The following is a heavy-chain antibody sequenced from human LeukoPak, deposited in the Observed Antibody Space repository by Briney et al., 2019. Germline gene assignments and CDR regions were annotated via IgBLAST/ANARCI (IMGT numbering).Heavy chain of an antibody. CDR2: ISTIGST. CDR1: SGSISSSNYY. Sequence: SETLSLTCTVSSGSISSSNYYWSWIRQPAGKGLEWIGRISTIGSTNYNPSLNSRVTISIDTSKNQFTLKLSSVTAADTAVYYCARYYYDSSGYYDYFDYWGQGTLVTVSS. V-gene: IGHV4-61*02. D-gene: IGHD3-22*01. CDR3: ARYYYDSSGYYDYFDY. J-gene: IGHJ4*02.